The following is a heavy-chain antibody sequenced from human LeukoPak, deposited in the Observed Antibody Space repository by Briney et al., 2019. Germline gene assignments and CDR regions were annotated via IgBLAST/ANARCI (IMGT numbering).Heavy chain of an antibody. D-gene: IGHD3-22*01. J-gene: IGHJ4*02. V-gene: IGHV4-39*07. CDR2: IYYRGST. Sequence: SETLSLTCTVSGGSISSSTYYWGWIRQPPGKGLEWIGNIYYRGSTYYNPSLKSRVTISVDTSKNQFSLKLSSVTAADTAVYYCARGVLKNYYDSSGSLDYWGQGTLVTVSS. CDR3: ARGVLKNYYDSSGSLDY. CDR1: GGSISSSTYY.